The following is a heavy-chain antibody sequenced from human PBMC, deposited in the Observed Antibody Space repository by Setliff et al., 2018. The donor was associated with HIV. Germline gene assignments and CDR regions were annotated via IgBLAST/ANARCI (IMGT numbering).Heavy chain of an antibody. CDR1: GGTFSSYA. CDR3: ARSRVHYYYDSSGYPTRYDAFDI. CDR2: IIPILGIA. J-gene: IGHJ3*02. Sequence: SVKVSCKASGGTFSSYAISWVRQAPGQGLEWMGGIIPILGIANYAQKFQGRVTITADKSTSTAYMELSSLRSEDTAAYYCARSRVHYYYDSSGYPTRYDAFDIWGQGTMVT. V-gene: IGHV1-69*10. D-gene: IGHD3-22*01.